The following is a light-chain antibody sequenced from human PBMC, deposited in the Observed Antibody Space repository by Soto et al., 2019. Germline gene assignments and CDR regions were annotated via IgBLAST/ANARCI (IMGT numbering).Light chain of an antibody. CDR2: DAS. Sequence: DIQMTQSPSTPSASVGDRVTITCRASQNINSWLAWYQQKPGKAPKLLVYDASILQSGVPSRFSGSGSGTEFTLTISSLRPDDFATYYCQQYNTFSRYTFGQGTKLEIK. CDR1: QNINSW. CDR3: QQYNTFSRYT. J-gene: IGKJ2*01. V-gene: IGKV1-5*01.